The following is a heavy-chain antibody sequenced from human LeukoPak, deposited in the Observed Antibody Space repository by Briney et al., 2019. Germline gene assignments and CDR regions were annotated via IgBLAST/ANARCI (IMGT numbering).Heavy chain of an antibody. CDR3: ARDRLGDYDHSGCYDK. J-gene: IGHJ4*02. CDR1: GFIFNTFE. D-gene: IGHD3-22*01. CDR2: ISGSGHTI. Sequence: GGSLRLSCAASGFIFNTFEVNWVRQAPGKGLEWVSKISGSGHTIYYADSVKGRFTISRDNAKNSVYLQMNNLRAEDTAVYYCARDRLGDYDHSGCYDKWGQGTLVTVSS. V-gene: IGHV3-48*03.